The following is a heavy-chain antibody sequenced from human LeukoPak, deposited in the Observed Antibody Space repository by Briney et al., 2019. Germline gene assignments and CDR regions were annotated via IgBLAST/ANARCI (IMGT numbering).Heavy chain of an antibody. CDR3: ARGFGDWGRVDY. CDR1: GFTVSSNY. V-gene: IGHV3-66*02. D-gene: IGHD2-21*02. CDR2: IYRGGST. J-gene: IGHJ4*02. Sequence: GGSLRLSCAASGFTVSSNYMSWVRQAPGKGLEWVSVIYRGGSTYYADSVKGRFTISRDDSKNTLYLQMNSLIAEDTAVYYFARGFGDWGRVDYWGQGTLVTVSS.